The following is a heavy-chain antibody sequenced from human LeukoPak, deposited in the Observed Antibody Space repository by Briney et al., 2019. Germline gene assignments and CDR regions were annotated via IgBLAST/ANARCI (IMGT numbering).Heavy chain of an antibody. J-gene: IGHJ4*02. CDR3: AKVLGGLWPGIDY. CDR1: GFTFSTHS. CDR2: INSDGSST. Sequence: AGGSLRLSCTASGFTFSTHSMHWVRHAPGKGPVWVSRINSDGSSTRYADSVTGRFTISRDNAKNTVYLQMNSLRAEDTAVYYCAKVLGGLWPGIDYWGQGTVVTVSS. D-gene: IGHD2-15*01. V-gene: IGHV3-74*01.